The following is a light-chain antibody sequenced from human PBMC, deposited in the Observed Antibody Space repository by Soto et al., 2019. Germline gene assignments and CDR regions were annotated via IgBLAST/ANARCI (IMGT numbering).Light chain of an antibody. V-gene: IGKV3-20*01. CDR1: QTLSINS. J-gene: IGKJ3*01. CDR2: AAS. Sequence: EIVLTHSPDTPSWSPGERATLFGSASQTLSINSLAWYQQKPGQAPRLLIYAASTRHTGIPDRFNGSGSGTDFALTINRLEPEDFAVYFCQQYDGAPLTFGPGTKVDIK. CDR3: QQYDGAPLT.